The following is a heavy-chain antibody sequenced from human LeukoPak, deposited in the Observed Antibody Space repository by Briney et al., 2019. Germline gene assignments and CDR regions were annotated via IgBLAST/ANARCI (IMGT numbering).Heavy chain of an antibody. CDR2: ISGSGDNS. CDR3: ARDSSGYFDY. J-gene: IGHJ4*02. D-gene: IGHD3-10*01. CDR1: GFTFSRFA. Sequence: QPGGSLRLSCAASGFTFSRFAMTWVRQAPGKGLEWVSAISGSGDNSNYADSVKGRFTISRDNSKNTLYLQMNSLRVEDTAVYYCARDSSGYFDYWGQGTLVTVSS. V-gene: IGHV3-23*01.